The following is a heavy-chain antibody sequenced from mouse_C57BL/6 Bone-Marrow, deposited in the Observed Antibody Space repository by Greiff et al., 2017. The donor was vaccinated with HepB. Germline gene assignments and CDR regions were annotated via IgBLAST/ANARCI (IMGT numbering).Heavy chain of an antibody. J-gene: IGHJ4*01. V-gene: IGHV1-55*01. CDR1: GYTFTSYW. CDR3: AREDYDGDYYAMDY. CDR2: IYPGSGST. D-gene: IGHD2-4*01. Sequence: QVQLQQPGAELVKPGASVKMSCKASGYTFTSYWITWVKQRPGQGLEWIGDIYPGSGSTNYNEKFKSKATLTVDTSSSTAYMQLSSLTSEDSAVYYCAREDYDGDYYAMDYWGQGNSVTVSS.